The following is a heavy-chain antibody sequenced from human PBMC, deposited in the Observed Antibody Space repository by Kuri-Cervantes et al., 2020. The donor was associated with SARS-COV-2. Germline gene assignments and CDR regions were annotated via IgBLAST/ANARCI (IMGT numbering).Heavy chain of an antibody. Sequence: SETLSLTCTVSGGSISSYYWSWIRQPPGKGLEWIGYIYYSGSTNYNPSLKSRVTISVDTSKNQFSLKLSSVTAADTAVYYCAILGGYCSSTSCPNTQKDTEYYYMDVWGKGTTVTVSS. J-gene: IGHJ6*03. CDR1: GGSISSYY. V-gene: IGHV4-59*01. D-gene: IGHD2-2*01. CDR2: IYYSGST. CDR3: AILGGYCSSTSCPNTQKDTEYYYMDV.